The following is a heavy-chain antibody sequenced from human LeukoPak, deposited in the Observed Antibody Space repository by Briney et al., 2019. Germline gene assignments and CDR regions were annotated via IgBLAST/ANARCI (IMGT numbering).Heavy chain of an antibody. CDR3: TRDGQARYGYYSDY. CDR1: GFTFGNFW. CDR2: INQDGRQI. V-gene: IGHV3-7*01. J-gene: IGHJ4*02. D-gene: IGHD4-17*01. Sequence: GGSLRLSCAASGFTFGNFWMSWVRQAPGTGLEWVANINQDGRQIYFVDSMKGRFTISRDNAKNSLYLHMSSLRAEDTAVYYCTRDGQARYGYYSDYWGQGTLVTVSS.